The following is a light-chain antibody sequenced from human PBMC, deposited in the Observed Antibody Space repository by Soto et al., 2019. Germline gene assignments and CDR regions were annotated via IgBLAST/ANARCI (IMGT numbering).Light chain of an antibody. J-gene: IGKJ4*01. CDR1: QSVTVN. Sequence: EIVMTQSPATLSLSPGERATLSCRASQSVTVNLAWFQQKPGQAPRLLLVHASQRAAGIPARFAGSGSGTDFTLTISSLEPKDFAVYYCQERSRWPRGTFGGGTKVEI. CDR3: QERSRWPRGT. V-gene: IGKV3-11*01. CDR2: HAS.